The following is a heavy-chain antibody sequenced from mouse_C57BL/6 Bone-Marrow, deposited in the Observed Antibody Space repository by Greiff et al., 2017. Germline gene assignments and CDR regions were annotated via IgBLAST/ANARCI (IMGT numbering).Heavy chain of an antibody. V-gene: IGHV1-19*01. CDR1: GYTFTDYY. CDR3: ARPVAQKDYAMDY. J-gene: IGHJ4*01. CDR2: INPYNGGT. D-gene: IGHD1-1*01. Sequence: EVQLQQSGPVLVKPGASVKMSCKASGYTFTDYYMNWVKQSHGKSLEWIGVINPYNGGTSYNQKFKGKATLTVDKSSSTAYMELNSLTSEDSAVYYCARPVAQKDYAMDYWGQGTSVTVSS.